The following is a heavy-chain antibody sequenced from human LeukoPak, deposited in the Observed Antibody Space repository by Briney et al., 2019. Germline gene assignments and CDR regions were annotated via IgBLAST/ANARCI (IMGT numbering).Heavy chain of an antibody. CDR3: ARDRIAAAGTLSGVRTKGNWFDP. Sequence: SETLSLTCTVSGGSISSSSYYWGWIRQPPGKGLEWIGSIYYSGSTYYNPSLKSRVTMSVDTSKNQFSLKLSSVTAADTAVYYCARDRIAAAGTLSGVRTKGNWFDPWGQGTLVTVSS. CDR2: IYYSGST. V-gene: IGHV4-39*07. D-gene: IGHD6-13*01. CDR1: GGSISSSSYY. J-gene: IGHJ5*02.